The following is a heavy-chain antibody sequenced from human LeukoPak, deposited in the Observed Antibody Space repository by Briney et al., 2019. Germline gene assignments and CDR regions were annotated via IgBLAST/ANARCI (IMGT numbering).Heavy chain of an antibody. V-gene: IGHV1-69*06. J-gene: IGHJ3*02. CDR2: VIPIFGTA. CDR3: ARPIMITSGNAFDI. D-gene: IGHD3-16*01. Sequence: ASVKVSCKASGGTFSSYAISWVRQAPGQGLEWMGGVIPIFGTANYAQKFQGRVTITADKSTSTAYMELSSLRSEDTAVYYCARPIMITSGNAFDIWGQGTMVTVSS. CDR1: GGTFSSYA.